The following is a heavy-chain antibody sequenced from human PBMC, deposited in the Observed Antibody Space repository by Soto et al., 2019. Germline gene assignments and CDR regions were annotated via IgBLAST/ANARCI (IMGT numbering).Heavy chain of an antibody. CDR1: GFTFSSYT. CDR2: ISGRGGST. CDR3: AKEGWYYYDSSGYYDY. V-gene: IGHV3-23*01. D-gene: IGHD3-22*01. J-gene: IGHJ4*02. Sequence: VQLLESGGGLVQPGGSLRLSCAASGFTFSSYTMSWVRQAPGKGLEWVSAISGRGGSTYYADSVKGRFTISRDSSKNTLYLQMNSLRAEDTAVYYCAKEGWYYYDSSGYYDYWGQGTLVTVSS.